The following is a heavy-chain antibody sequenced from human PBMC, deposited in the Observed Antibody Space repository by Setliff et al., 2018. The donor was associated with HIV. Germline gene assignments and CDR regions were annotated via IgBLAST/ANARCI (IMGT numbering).Heavy chain of an antibody. CDR3: ARDSVVVITLDAFDI. CDR1: GGSISSYY. CDR2: IYTSGST. J-gene: IGHJ3*02. V-gene: IGHV4-4*09. Sequence: PSETLSLTCTVSGGSISSYYWSWIRQPPGKGLEWIGYIYTSGSTNYNPSLKSRVTMSVDKSKNQFSLKLSSVTAADTAVYYCARDSVVVITLDAFDIWGQGTMVTVSS. D-gene: IGHD3-22*01.